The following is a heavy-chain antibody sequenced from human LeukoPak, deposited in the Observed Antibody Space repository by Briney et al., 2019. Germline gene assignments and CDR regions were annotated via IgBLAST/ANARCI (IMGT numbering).Heavy chain of an antibody. V-gene: IGHV4-34*01. CDR3: ALPHDFWGGYYNY. J-gene: IGHJ4*02. CDR1: GGSFSGYY. CDR2: INHSGST. D-gene: IGHD3-3*01. Sequence: PSETLSLTCAVYGGSFSGYYWSWIRQPPGKGLEWIGEINHSGSTNYNPSLKSRVTISVDTSKNQFSLKLSSVTAADTAVYYCALPHDFWGGYYNYWGQGTLVTVSA.